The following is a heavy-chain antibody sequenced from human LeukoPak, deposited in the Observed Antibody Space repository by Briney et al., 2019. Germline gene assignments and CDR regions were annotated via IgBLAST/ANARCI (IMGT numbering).Heavy chain of an antibody. CDR1: GGTFSSYA. J-gene: IGHJ6*03. D-gene: IGHD2-21*01. CDR2: IIPIFGTA. CDR3: ARDILSTYYYMDV. Sequence: SVKVSCKASGGTFSSYAISWVRQAPGQGLEWMGGIIPIFGTANYAQKFQGRVTITTDESTGTAYMELSSLRSEDTAVYYCARDILSTYYYMDVWGKGTTVTVSS. V-gene: IGHV1-69*05.